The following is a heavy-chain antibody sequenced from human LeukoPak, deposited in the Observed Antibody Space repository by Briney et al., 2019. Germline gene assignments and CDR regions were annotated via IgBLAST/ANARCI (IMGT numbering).Heavy chain of an antibody. J-gene: IGHJ4*02. CDR1: GFSFSTYS. V-gene: IGHV3-48*01. D-gene: IGHD3-22*01. CDR2: IDTRSTTI. Sequence: PGGSLRLSCAASGFSFSTYSVSWFRQAPGRGLEWVSFIDTRSTTIYYADSVRGRFTISRDSAKNSLYLQMNSLKTDDTAMYYCTTERMGYYYDNSGFDYWGQGTLVTVSS. CDR3: TTERMGYYYDNSGFDY.